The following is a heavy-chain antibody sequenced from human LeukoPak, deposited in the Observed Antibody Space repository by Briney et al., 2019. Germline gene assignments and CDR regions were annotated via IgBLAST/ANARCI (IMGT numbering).Heavy chain of an antibody. CDR3: ARYCSSTSCYSNWFDP. CDR2: IYYSGST. J-gene: IGHJ5*02. CDR1: GGSFSGYY. V-gene: IGHV4-59*01. D-gene: IGHD2-2*01. Sequence: SETLSLTCAVYGGSFSGYYWSWIRQPPGKGLEWIGYIYYSGSTNYNPSLKSRVTISVDTSKNQFSLKLSSVTAADTAVYYCARYCSSTSCYSNWFDPWGQGNLVTVSS.